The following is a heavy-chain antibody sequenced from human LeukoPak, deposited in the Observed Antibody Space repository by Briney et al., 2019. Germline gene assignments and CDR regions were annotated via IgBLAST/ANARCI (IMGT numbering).Heavy chain of an antibody. J-gene: IGHJ4*02. D-gene: IGHD6-13*01. CDR3: TRIAAAETVY. CDR1: GGTFSSYA. Sequence: SVKVSCKASGGTFSSYAISWVRQAPGQGLEWMGGIIPIFGTANYAQKFQGRVTITADESTSTAYMELSSLRSEDTAVHYCTRIAAAETVYWGQGTLVTVSS. V-gene: IGHV1-69*01. CDR2: IIPIFGTA.